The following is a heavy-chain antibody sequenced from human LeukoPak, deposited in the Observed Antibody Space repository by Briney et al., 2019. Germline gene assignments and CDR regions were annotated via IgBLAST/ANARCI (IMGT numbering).Heavy chain of an antibody. D-gene: IGHD2-2*01. CDR1: GYTFTSYG. CDR3: ARVVVVPAAIWGNPNPEALPENWFDP. V-gene: IGHV1-18*01. J-gene: IGHJ5*02. CDR2: ISAYNGNT. Sequence: ASVKVSCKASGYTFTSYGISWVRQAPGQGLAWMGWISAYNGNTNYAQKLQGRVTMTTDTSTSTAYMELRSLRSDDTAVYYCARVVVVPAAIWGNPNPEALPENWFDPWGQGTLVTVSS.